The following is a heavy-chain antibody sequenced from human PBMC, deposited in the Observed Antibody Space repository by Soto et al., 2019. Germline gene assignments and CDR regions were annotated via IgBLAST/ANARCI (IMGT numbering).Heavy chain of an antibody. J-gene: IGHJ5*02. Sequence: QLQLQESGPGLVKPSETLSLTYTVSGGSIRDDTYYWGWIRQPPGKGLEWIGSIYYSGTSSYNPSLKXRXTXPVDTSKKQLSLRLSSVTAADTAAYYCARLHCYSPNCVPLDPWGQGTLVIVSS. D-gene: IGHD2-2*01. V-gene: IGHV4-39*01. CDR2: IYYSGTS. CDR1: GGSIRDDTYY. CDR3: ARLHCYSPNCVPLDP.